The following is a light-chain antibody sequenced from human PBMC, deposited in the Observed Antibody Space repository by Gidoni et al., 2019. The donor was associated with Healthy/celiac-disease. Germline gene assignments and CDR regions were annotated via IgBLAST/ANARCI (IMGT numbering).Light chain of an antibody. V-gene: IGLV7-43*01. CDR1: TGAVTSGYY. CDR2: STS. J-gene: IGLJ3*02. Sequence: QTVVTQEPSLPVSPGGTVTLTCASSTGAVTSGYYPNWVQQKPGQAPSALIYSTSNKPSWTPARFSGSLLGGKAALTLSGVQPEDEAEYYCLLYYGGAWVFGGGTKLTVL. CDR3: LLYYGGAWV.